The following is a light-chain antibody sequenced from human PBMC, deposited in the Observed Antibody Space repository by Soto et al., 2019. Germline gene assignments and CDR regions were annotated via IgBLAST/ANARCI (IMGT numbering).Light chain of an antibody. CDR3: QHYGSSRT. CDR2: GAS. J-gene: IGKJ1*01. V-gene: IGKV3-20*01. Sequence: EIVLTQSPGTLSLSPGERATLSCRASQSVSSSDLAWYQHRPGQVPNLLIYGASNRASGIPDRFSGSGSGTDFTLTISELHPEDVAVYYCQHYGSSRTFGQRTKVEFK. CDR1: QSVSSSD.